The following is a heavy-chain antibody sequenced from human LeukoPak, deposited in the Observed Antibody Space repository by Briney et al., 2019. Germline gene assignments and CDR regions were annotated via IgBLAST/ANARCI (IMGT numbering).Heavy chain of an antibody. CDR1: GFTFSSYG. D-gene: IGHD2-15*01. Sequence: GGPLRLSCAASGFTFSSYGMHWVRQAPGKGLEWVAVISYDGSNKYYADSVKGRFTISRDNSKNTLYLQMNSLRAEDTAVYYCARDSVDGAFDIWGQGTMVTVSS. CDR2: ISYDGSNK. CDR3: ARDSVDGAFDI. V-gene: IGHV3-30*19. J-gene: IGHJ3*02.